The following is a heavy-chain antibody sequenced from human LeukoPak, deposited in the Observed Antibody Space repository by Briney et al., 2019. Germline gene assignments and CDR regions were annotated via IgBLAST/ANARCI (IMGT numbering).Heavy chain of an antibody. J-gene: IGHJ3*02. Sequence: PSETLSLTCAVYGGSFSGYYWSWIRQPPGKGLEWIGEINHSGSTNYNPSLKSRVTISVDTSKNQFSLKLSSVTAADTVVYYCADSVATSAFDIWGQGTMVTVSS. CDR2: INHSGST. D-gene: IGHD4-23*01. V-gene: IGHV4-34*01. CDR3: ADSVATSAFDI. CDR1: GGSFSGYY.